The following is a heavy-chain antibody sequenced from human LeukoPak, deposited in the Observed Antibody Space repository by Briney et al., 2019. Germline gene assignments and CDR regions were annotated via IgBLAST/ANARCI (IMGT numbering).Heavy chain of an antibody. D-gene: IGHD3-3*01. CDR3: ARDLTTFGFSPDAFDI. CDR1: GYSFGDYG. V-gene: IGHV1-18*01. Sequence: ASVKVSCKASGYSFGDYGLSWVRQAPGQGLEWMGWISAYNGNTKYAQKLQGRVTMTTDTSTSTAYMELRSLRSDDTAVYYCARDLTTFGFSPDAFDIWGQGTMVTVSS. J-gene: IGHJ3*02. CDR2: ISAYNGNT.